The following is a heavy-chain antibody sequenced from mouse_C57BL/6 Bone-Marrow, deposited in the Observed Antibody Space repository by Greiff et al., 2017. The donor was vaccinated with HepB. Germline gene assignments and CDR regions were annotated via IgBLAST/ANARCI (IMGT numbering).Heavy chain of an antibody. CDR1: GFTFSSYA. CDR3: ARGDYSNY. J-gene: IGHJ2*01. V-gene: IGHV5-4*01. D-gene: IGHD2-5*01. Sequence: DVQLQESGGGLVKPGGSLKLSCAASGFTFSSYAMSWVRQTPEKRLEWVATISDGGSYTYYPDNVKGRFTISRDNAKNNLYLQMSHLKSEDTAMYYCARGDYSNYWGQGTTLTVSS. CDR2: ISDGGSYT.